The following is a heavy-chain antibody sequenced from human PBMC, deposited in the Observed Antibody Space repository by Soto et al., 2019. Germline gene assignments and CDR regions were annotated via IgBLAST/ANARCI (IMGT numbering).Heavy chain of an antibody. CDR1: GFTFSSYA. Sequence: EVQLLESGGGLVQPGGSLRLSCAASGFTFSSYAMSWVRQAPGKGLEWVSAISGSGGSTYYADSVKGRFTISRDNSTNTLYLQMNSLRAEDTAVYYCAKDGYSSGWVYYFDYWGQGTLVTVSS. CDR3: AKDGYSSGWVYYFDY. D-gene: IGHD6-19*01. J-gene: IGHJ4*02. CDR2: ISGSGGST. V-gene: IGHV3-23*01.